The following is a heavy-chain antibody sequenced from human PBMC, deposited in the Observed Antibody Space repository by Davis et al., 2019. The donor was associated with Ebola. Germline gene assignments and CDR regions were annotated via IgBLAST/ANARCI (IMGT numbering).Heavy chain of an antibody. CDR1: GFTFSSYE. Sequence: GESLKISCAASGFTFSSYEMNWVRQAPGKGLEWVSYISSSGSTIYYADSVKDRFTISRDNAKNSLFLQMNSLRADDTAVYYCARDPLIIGDATTDSWGQGTLVTVSS. CDR2: ISSSGSTI. J-gene: IGHJ5*01. CDR3: ARDPLIIGDATTDS. D-gene: IGHD2/OR15-2a*01. V-gene: IGHV3-48*03.